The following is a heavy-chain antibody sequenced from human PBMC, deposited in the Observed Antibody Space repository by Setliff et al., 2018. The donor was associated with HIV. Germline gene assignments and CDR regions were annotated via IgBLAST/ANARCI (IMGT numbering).Heavy chain of an antibody. CDR1: GYTFPDYY. CDR2: IDPDRGEA. D-gene: IGHD3-16*01. CDR3: AWGTQRPIDS. Sequence: GASVKVSCKVSGYTFPDYYMQWVRQAPGKGLEWMGLIDPDRGEAVYAEKFQGRVTITADRSKDIAYMKLSGLTSEDTAMYFCAWGTQRPIDSWGQGTLVTVSS. V-gene: IGHV1-69-2*01. J-gene: IGHJ4*02.